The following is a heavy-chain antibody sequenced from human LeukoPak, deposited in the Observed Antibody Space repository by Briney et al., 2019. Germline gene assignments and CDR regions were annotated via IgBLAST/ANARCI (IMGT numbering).Heavy chain of an antibody. Sequence: SETLSLTCTVYGYSISSGHYGGWIRQPPGKGLEWIGSICHSGSTYYNPSLKSRVTISVHTSKNQFSLKLSSVTAAATAVYYCARGYSGYDWGRWGQGTLVTVSS. J-gene: IGHJ4*02. D-gene: IGHD5-12*01. CDR2: ICHSGST. CDR3: ARGYSGYDWGR. V-gene: IGHV4-38-2*02. CDR1: GYSISSGHY.